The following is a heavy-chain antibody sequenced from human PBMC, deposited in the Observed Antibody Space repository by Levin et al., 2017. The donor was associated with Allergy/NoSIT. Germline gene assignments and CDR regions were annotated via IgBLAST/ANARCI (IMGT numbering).Heavy chain of an antibody. V-gene: IGHV3-30-3*01. J-gene: IGHJ6*02. CDR3: ARGYYDFWSGYYLNYYYGMDV. Sequence: GESLKISCAASGFTFSSYAMHWVRQAPGKGLEWVAVISYDGSNKYYADSVKGRFTISRDNSKNTLYLQMNSLRAEDTAVYYCARGYYDFWSGYYLNYYYGMDVWGQGTTVTVSS. CDR2: ISYDGSNK. D-gene: IGHD3-3*01. CDR1: GFTFSSYA.